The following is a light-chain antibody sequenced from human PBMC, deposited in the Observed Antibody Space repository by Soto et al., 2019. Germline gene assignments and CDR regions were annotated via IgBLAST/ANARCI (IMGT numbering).Light chain of an antibody. J-gene: IGLJ1*01. V-gene: IGLV2-14*01. Sequence: QSALTQPASVSGSPGQSITISCTGTSSDVGSYNYVSWHQQHPGQAPKLMIYEVTHRASGIPDRFSASKSGNTASLTISGLQAGDEADYYCSSYRSSSTYVFGTRTKLTVL. CDR1: SSDVGSYNY. CDR3: SSYRSSSTYV. CDR2: EVT.